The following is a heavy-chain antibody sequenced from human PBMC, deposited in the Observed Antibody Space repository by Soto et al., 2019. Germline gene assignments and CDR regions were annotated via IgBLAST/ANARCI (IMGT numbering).Heavy chain of an antibody. J-gene: IGHJ4*02. Sequence: SETLSLTCAVYDGSFSGYYWSWIRQPPGKGLEWIGQIFHGGSTNYSPSLKSRVTISLDTSRKQFFLELTSVTAADKAVYYCARPHYDSNTFYSFFDYWGQGTLVTVSS. CDR1: DGSFSGYY. V-gene: IGHV4-34*12. CDR3: ARPHYDSNTFYSFFDY. CDR2: IFHGGST. D-gene: IGHD3-22*01.